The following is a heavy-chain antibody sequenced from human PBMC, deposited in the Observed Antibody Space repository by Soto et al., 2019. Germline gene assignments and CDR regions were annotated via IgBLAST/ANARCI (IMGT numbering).Heavy chain of an antibody. CDR2: IKSKTDGGTT. V-gene: IGHV3-15*01. Sequence: PGGSLRLSCAASGFTFSNAWMSWVRQAPGKGLEWVGRIKSKTDGGTTDYAAPVKGRFTISRDDSKNTLYLQMNSLKTEDTAVYYCTARITIFGVVIEVWDYWGQGTLVTVSS. CDR1: GFTFSNAW. J-gene: IGHJ4*02. D-gene: IGHD3-3*01. CDR3: TARITIFGVVIEVWDY.